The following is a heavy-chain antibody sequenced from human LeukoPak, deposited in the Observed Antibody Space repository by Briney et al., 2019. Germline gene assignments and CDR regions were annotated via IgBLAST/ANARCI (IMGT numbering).Heavy chain of an antibody. CDR2: INPNSGGT. D-gene: IGHD3-10*01. V-gene: IGHV1-2*02. J-gene: IGHJ5*02. Sequence: ASVKVSCKASGYTFTGYYMHWVRQAPGQGLEWMGWINPNSGGTNYARKFQGRVTMTRDTSISTAYMELSRLRSDDTAVYYCARDRITMVRGPHAGFDPWGQGTLVTVSS. CDR1: GYTFTGYY. CDR3: ARDRITMVRGPHAGFDP.